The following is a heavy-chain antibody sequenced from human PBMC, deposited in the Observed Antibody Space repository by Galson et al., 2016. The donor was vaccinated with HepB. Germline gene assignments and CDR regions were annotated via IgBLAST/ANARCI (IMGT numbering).Heavy chain of an antibody. CDR1: GYILTTFY. CDR3: AREPLYFYDDGVPGGFDY. D-gene: IGHD2-8*01. J-gene: IGHJ4*02. V-gene: IGHV1-46*01. CDR2: INPSDGTT. Sequence: SVKVSCKASGYILTTFYMHWVRQVPGQGLEWMGLINPSDGTTRYPQKFQGRVTMTRDTSTSTVYLEMTRLRSEDTAVYYCAREPLYFYDDGVPGGFDYWGQGTLVTVSS.